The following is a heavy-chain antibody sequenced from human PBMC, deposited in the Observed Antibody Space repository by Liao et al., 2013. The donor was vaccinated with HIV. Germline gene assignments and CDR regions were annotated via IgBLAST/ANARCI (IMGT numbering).Heavy chain of an antibody. CDR1: DGSINSGRYY. D-gene: IGHD1-20*01. V-gene: IGHV4-61*02. Sequence: QVQLQESGPGLVKPSQTLSLTCTVSDGSINSGRYYWSWIRQAAGKGLEWIGRVYATGTANYNPSLKSRVTISIDTSKSQFSLKVSSVTTADTAVYYCARDITGYYSYYMDVWGKGTRSPSP. CDR2: VYATGTA. J-gene: IGHJ6*03. CDR3: ARDITGYYSYYMDV.